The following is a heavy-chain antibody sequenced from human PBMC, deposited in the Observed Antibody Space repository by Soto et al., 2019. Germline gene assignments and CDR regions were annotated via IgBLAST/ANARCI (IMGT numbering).Heavy chain of an antibody. CDR3: ARAPYSSGWYVSLIGH. D-gene: IGHD6-19*01. Sequence: EVQLVESGGGLVQPGGSLRLSCAASGFTFSSYWMSWVRQAPGKGLEWVANIKQDGSEKYYVDSVKGRFTISRDNAKNSLYLQMNSLRAEDTAVYYCARAPYSSGWYVSLIGHWGQGTLFTVSS. CDR2: IKQDGSEK. J-gene: IGHJ4*02. CDR1: GFTFSSYW. V-gene: IGHV3-7*01.